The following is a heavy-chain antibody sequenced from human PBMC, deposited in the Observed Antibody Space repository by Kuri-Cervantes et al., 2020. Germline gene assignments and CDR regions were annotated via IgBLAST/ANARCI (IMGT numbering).Heavy chain of an antibody. D-gene: IGHD5-18*01. CDR3: ARDVRPMVRSYYYHGMDV. Sequence: ETLSLTCAASGFTFSSYWMSWVRQAPGKGLEWVANIKQDGSEKYYVDSVKGRLTISRDNAKNSLYLQMNSLRAEDTAVYYCARDVRPMVRSYYYHGMDVWGPGTTVTVSS. CDR1: GFTFSSYW. J-gene: IGHJ6*02. V-gene: IGHV3-7*01. CDR2: IKQDGSEK.